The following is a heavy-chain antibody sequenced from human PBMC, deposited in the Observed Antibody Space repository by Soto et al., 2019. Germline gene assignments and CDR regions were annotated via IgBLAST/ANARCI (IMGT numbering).Heavy chain of an antibody. J-gene: IGHJ4*02. V-gene: IGHV3-48*02. D-gene: IGHD6-13*01. CDR2: ISSSSSTI. Sequence: GGSLRLSCAASGFTFSSYSMNWVRQAPGKGLEWVSYISSSSSTIYYTDSVKGRFTISRDNAKNSLYLQMNSLRDEDTAVYYCARDLLWGSSSPNFDYWGQGTLLTVSS. CDR3: ARDLLWGSSSPNFDY. CDR1: GFTFSSYS.